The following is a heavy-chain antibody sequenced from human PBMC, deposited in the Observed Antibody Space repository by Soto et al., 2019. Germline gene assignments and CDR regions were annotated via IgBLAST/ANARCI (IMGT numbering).Heavy chain of an antibody. J-gene: IGHJ4*02. CDR1: GFTFSSYA. V-gene: IGHV3-23*01. CDR2: ISGRGGGS. D-gene: IGHD2-15*01. Sequence: EVQLLESGGGLVQPGGSLRLSCAASGFTFSSYAMNWVRQAPGPGLEWVTAISGRGGGSDYAVSVKDRFTISRDNSKNTLYLQMNSLRADDTAVYYCAKDMGIVVVVAATPIDYWGQGTLVAVSS. CDR3: AKDMGIVVVVAATPIDY.